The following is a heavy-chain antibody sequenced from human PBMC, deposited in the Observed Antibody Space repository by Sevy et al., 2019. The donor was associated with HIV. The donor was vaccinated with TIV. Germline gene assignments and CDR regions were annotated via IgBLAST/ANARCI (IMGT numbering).Heavy chain of an antibody. CDR2: ISYDGSNT. CDR3: ARDGGYDSRGYDLSNY. CDR1: GFTFTTYA. D-gene: IGHD3-22*01. J-gene: IGHJ4*02. V-gene: IGHV3-30-3*01. Sequence: GGSLRLSCAASGFTFTTYAMHWVRQAPGKGLEWVAVISYDGSNTYYADSVKGRFTISRDSSKNTLYLQMNSLRAEDTGLYFCARDGGYDSRGYDLSNYWGQGTLVTVSS.